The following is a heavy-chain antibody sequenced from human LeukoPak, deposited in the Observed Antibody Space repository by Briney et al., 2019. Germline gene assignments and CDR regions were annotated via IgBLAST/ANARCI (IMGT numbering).Heavy chain of an antibody. CDR2: ISYDGSNK. V-gene: IGHV3-30*18. CDR1: GFTFSSYG. J-gene: IGHJ6*02. Sequence: PGRSLRLSCAASGFTFSSYGMHWVRQAPGKGLEWVAVISYDGSNKYYADSVKGRFTISRDNSKNTLYLQMSSLRAEDTAVYYCAKLVVPPFLEGMDVWGQGTTVTVSS. CDR3: AKLVVPPFLEGMDV. D-gene: IGHD2-2*01.